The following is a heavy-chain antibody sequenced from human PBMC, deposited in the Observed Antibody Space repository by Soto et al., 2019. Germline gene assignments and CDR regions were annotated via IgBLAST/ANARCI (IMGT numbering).Heavy chain of an antibody. J-gene: IGHJ4*02. CDR1: GFTFSNAW. Sequence: GGSLRLSCAASGFTFSNAWMSWVRQAPGKGLEWVGRIKSKTDGGTTDYAAPVKGRFTISRDDSKNTLYLQMNSLKTEDTAVYYCTTVSLRLSDCSSTSCYGYWGQGTLVTVSS. V-gene: IGHV3-15*01. CDR3: TTVSLRLSDCSSTSCYGY. D-gene: IGHD2-2*01. CDR2: IKSKTDGGTT.